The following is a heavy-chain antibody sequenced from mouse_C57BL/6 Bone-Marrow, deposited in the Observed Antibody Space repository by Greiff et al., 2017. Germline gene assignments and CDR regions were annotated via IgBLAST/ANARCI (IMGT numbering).Heavy chain of an antibody. D-gene: IGHD2-4*01. CDR3: ASSMITTAGDYFDY. J-gene: IGHJ2*01. CDR2: IWSGGST. V-gene: IGHV2-2*01. CDR1: GFSLTSYG. Sequence: VKLVESGPGLVQPSQSLSITCTVSGFSLTSYGVHWVRQSPGKGLEWLGVIWSGGSTDDNAAFISRLSISKDNSKSQVFFKMNSLQADDTAIYYCASSMITTAGDYFDYWGQGTTLTVSS.